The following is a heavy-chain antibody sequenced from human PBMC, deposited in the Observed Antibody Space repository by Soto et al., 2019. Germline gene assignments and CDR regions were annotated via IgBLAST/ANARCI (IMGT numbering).Heavy chain of an antibody. J-gene: IGHJ6*02. CDR1: GYTFTSYA. CDR3: ARDPYGDYGPSYYYYYYGMDV. D-gene: IGHD4-17*01. V-gene: IGHV1-3*01. CDR2: INAGNGNT. Sequence: ASVQVSCKASGYTFTSYAMHWVRQAPGQRLEWMGWINAGNGNTKYSQKFQGRVTITRDTSASTAYIELSSLRSEDTAVYYCARDPYGDYGPSYYYYYYGMDVWGQGTTVTVSS.